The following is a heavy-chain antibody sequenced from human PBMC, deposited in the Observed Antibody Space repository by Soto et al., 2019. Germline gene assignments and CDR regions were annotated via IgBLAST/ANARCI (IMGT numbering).Heavy chain of an antibody. D-gene: IGHD6-13*01. J-gene: IGHJ6*02. V-gene: IGHV1-3*01. Sequence: QVQLVQSGAEVKKPGASVKVSCKASGYTFTSYAMHWVRQAPGQRLEWMGWINAGNDNTKYSQKFQGRVTITKDTSASTAYMELSSLRSEDTAVYYCARSAYGWAADTLVHYYYGMDVWGQGTTVTVSS. CDR2: INAGNDNT. CDR1: GYTFTSYA. CDR3: ARSAYGWAADTLVHYYYGMDV.